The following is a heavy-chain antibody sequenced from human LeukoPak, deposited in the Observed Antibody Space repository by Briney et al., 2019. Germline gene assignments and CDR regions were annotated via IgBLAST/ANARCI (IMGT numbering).Heavy chain of an antibody. D-gene: IGHD1-26*01. CDR3: VKDRWEPTH. CDR1: GFTFSRYW. Sequence: GGSLRLSCAASGFTFSRYWMHWVRQAPGKGLEFLSAISIDGDTTYYADSVKGRFTISRDNSKNTLYLQMSSLRPEDTAVYYCVKDRWEPTHWGQGTLVTVSS. J-gene: IGHJ4*02. CDR2: ISIDGDTT. V-gene: IGHV3-64D*09.